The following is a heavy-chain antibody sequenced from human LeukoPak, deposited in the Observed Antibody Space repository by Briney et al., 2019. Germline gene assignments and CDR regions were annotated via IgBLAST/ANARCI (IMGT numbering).Heavy chain of an antibody. D-gene: IGHD5-12*01. J-gene: IGHJ4*02. Sequence: GGSLRLSCAASGFTFSIYAMSWVRQAPGKGLEWVSAISGTGDTTYYADSVKGRFIISRDNSKNTLYLQMNSLRAEDTAVYYCAKRGGYDSYYFDYWGQGTLVTVSS. CDR2: ISGTGDTT. V-gene: IGHV3-23*01. CDR1: GFTFSIYA. CDR3: AKRGGYDSYYFDY.